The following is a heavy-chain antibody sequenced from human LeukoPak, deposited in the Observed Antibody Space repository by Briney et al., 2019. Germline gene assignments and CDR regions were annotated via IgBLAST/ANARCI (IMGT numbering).Heavy chain of an antibody. J-gene: IGHJ4*02. D-gene: IGHD3-22*01. CDR3: ASNLDYYDSSGYDGANY. CDR1: GFTFSSAW. V-gene: IGHV3-21*01. CDR2: ISSSSSYI. Sequence: GGSLRLSCAASGFTFSSAWMTWVRQAPGKGLEWVSSISSSSSYIYYADSVKGRFTISRDNAKNSLYLQMNSLRAEDTAVYYCASNLDYYDSSGYDGANYWGQGTLVTVSS.